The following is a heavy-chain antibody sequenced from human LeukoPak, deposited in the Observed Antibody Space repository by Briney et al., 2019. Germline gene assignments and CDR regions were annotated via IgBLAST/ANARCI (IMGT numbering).Heavy chain of an antibody. D-gene: IGHD5-12*01. CDR1: GFTFSSYA. V-gene: IGHV3-23*01. CDR3: ARDHYSGYDWGPDY. Sequence: GGSLRLSCAASGFTFSSYAMSWVRQAPGKGLEWVSAISGSGGSTYYADSVKGRFTISRDNAKNTLYLQMNSLRAEDTAVYYCARDHYSGYDWGPDYWGQGTLVTVSS. CDR2: ISGSGGST. J-gene: IGHJ4*02.